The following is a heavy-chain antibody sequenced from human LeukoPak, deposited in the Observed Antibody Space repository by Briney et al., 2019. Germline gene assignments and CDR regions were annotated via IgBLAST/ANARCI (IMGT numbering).Heavy chain of an antibody. J-gene: IGHJ4*02. Sequence: SETLSLTCTVSGGSISSYYWSWIRQPPGKGLEWIGYIYYSGSTNYNPSLKSRVTISVDTSKNQFSLQLNSVTPEDTAVYYCARGWLQSGFDYWGQGSLVTVSS. CDR2: IYYSGST. CDR3: ARGWLQSGFDY. D-gene: IGHD5-24*01. CDR1: GGSISSYY. V-gene: IGHV4-59*12.